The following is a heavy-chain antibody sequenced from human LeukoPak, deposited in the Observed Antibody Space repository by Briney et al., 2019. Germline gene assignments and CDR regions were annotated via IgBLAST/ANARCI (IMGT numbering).Heavy chain of an antibody. D-gene: IGHD6-19*01. CDR3: ARSRNGYSSGWYVY. V-gene: IGHV4-34*01. J-gene: IGHJ4*02. CDR1: GGSFSGYY. Sequence: SETLSLTSAVYGGSFSGYYWSWIRQPPGKGLEWIGEINHSGSTNYNPSLKSRVTISVDTSKNQFSLKLSSVTAADTAVYYCARSRNGYSSGWYVYWGQGTLVTVSS. CDR2: INHSGST.